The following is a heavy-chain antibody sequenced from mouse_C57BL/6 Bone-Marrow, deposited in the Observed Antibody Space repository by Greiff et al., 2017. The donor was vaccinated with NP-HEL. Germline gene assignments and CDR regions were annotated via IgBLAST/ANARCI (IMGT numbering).Heavy chain of an antibody. D-gene: IGHD1-2*01. J-gene: IGHJ2*01. Sequence: EVMLVESEGGLVQPGSSMKLSCTASGFTFSDYYMAWVRQVPEKGLEWVANINYDGSSTYYLDSLKSRFIISRDNAKNILYLQMSSLKSEDTATYYCARAPSLGYFDYWGQGTTLTVSS. CDR1: GFTFSDYY. CDR3: ARAPSLGYFDY. V-gene: IGHV5-16*01. CDR2: INYDGSST.